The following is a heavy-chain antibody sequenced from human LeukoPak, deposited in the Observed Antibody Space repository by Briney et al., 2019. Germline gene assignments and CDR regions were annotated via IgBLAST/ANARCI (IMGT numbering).Heavy chain of an antibody. CDR3: ARGCSSTSCYAGRYYYYGMDV. CDR1: GYTFTSYG. CDR2: ISAYNGNT. J-gene: IGHJ6*02. Sequence: GASVKVPCKASGYTFTSYGISWVRQAPGQGLEWMGWISAYNGNTNYAQKLQGRVTMTTDTSTSTAYMELRSLRSDDTAVYYCARGCSSTSCYAGRYYYYGMDVWGQGTTVTVSS. D-gene: IGHD2-2*01. V-gene: IGHV1-18*01.